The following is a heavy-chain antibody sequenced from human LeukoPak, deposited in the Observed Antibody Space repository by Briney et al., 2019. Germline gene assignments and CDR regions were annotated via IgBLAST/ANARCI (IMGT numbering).Heavy chain of an antibody. CDR3: ARGRLRSSGAGNYYYYYGMDV. V-gene: IGHV4-34*01. CDR2: INHSGST. D-gene: IGHD6-19*01. Sequence: ETLSLTCAVYGGSFSGYYWSWIRQPPGKGLEWIGEINHSGSTNYNPSLKSRVTISVDTSKNQFSLKLSSVTAADTAVYYCARGRLRSSGAGNYYYYYGMDVWGQGTTVTVSS. CDR1: GGSFSGYY. J-gene: IGHJ6*02.